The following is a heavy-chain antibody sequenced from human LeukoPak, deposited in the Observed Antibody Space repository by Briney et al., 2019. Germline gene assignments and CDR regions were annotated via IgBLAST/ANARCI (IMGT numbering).Heavy chain of an antibody. D-gene: IGHD2/OR15-2a*01. V-gene: IGHV3-23*01. CDR1: GLTFNSHS. Sequence: GGSLRLSCVASGLTFNSHSMSWVRQAPGMGLEWVSVVSTNGDVTFYADSVKGRFTISRDNSKNTLFLQMNSLRAEDTAVYYCAKLSLSRRSQSADYWGQGTLVTVSS. J-gene: IGHJ4*02. CDR3: AKLSLSRRSQSADY. CDR2: VSTNGDVT.